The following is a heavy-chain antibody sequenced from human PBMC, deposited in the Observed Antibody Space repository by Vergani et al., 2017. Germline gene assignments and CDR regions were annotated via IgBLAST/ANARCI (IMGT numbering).Heavy chain of an antibody. CDR1: GYSISSGYY. Sequence: QVQLQESGPGLVKPSETLSLTCAVSGYSISSGYYWGWIRQPPGKGLEWIGSIYHSGSTYYNPSLKSRVTISVDTSKNQFSLKLSSVTAADTAVYYCARGYTLYYYYYMDVWGKGTTVTVSS. J-gene: IGHJ6*03. V-gene: IGHV4-38-2*01. D-gene: IGHD5-24*01. CDR2: IYHSGST. CDR3: ARGYTLYYYYYMDV.